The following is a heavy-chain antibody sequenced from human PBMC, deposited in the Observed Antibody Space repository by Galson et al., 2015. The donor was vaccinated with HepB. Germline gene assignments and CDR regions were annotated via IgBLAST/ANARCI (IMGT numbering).Heavy chain of an antibody. CDR3: ARDPSQFDAFDI. CDR2: ISAYNGNT. V-gene: IGHV1-18*01. Sequence: SVKVSCKASGYTFTSYGISWVRQAPGQGLEWMGWISAYNGNTNYAQKLQGRVTMTTDTATSTAYMELRSLRSDDTAVYYCARDPSQFDAFDIWGQGTMVTVSS. CDR1: GYTFTSYG. J-gene: IGHJ3*02.